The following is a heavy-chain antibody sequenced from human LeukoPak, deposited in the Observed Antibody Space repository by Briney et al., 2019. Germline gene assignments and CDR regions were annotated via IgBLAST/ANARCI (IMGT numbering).Heavy chain of an antibody. CDR2: IYSGGST. Sequence: PGGSLRLSCAASGFTFNDAWMNWVRQAPGKGLEWVSVIYSGGSTYYADSVKGRFTISRDNSKNTLYLQMNSLRAEDTAVYYCATSNYYDSSGYYLSDYWGQGTLVTVSS. CDR1: GFTFNDAW. J-gene: IGHJ4*02. V-gene: IGHV3-53*01. CDR3: ATSNYYDSSGYYLSDY. D-gene: IGHD3-22*01.